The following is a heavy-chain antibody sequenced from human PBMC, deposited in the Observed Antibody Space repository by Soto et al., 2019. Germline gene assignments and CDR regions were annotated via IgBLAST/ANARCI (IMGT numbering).Heavy chain of an antibody. J-gene: IGHJ6*02. Sequence: QVQLVQSGAEVKKPGSSVKVSCKASGGTFSSYAISWVRQAPGQGLELMGGIISIFGTANYAQKFPGRVTITADESTSTSYMELSSLRSEETAVYYCARHVPAAGYDYGMDVWGQGTTVTVSS. CDR3: ARHVPAAGYDYGMDV. V-gene: IGHV1-69*12. CDR1: GGTFSSYA. CDR2: IISIFGTA. D-gene: IGHD2-2*01.